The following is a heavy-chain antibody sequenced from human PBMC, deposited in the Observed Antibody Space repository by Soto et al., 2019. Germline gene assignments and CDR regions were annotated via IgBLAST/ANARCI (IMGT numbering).Heavy chain of an antibody. Sequence: QITLKESGPTLVKPTQTLTLTCTFSGFSFSTSGVGVGWIRQPPGKALEWLALIYWDDDKRYSPSLKSRLTITNGTSINLVDLTMTNMNPVDTDTYYCPRRARQQLTDAFHLWGQGTMVTVST. CDR3: PRRARQQLTDAFHL. V-gene: IGHV2-5*02. CDR1: GFSFSTSGVG. D-gene: IGHD3-9*01. CDR2: IYWDDDK. J-gene: IGHJ3*01.